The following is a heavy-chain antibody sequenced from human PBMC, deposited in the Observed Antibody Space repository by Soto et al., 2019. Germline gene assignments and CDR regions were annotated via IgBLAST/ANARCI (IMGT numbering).Heavy chain of an antibody. CDR3: ARALKSGWYALADGYYGMDV. D-gene: IGHD6-19*01. V-gene: IGHV4-30-4*01. CDR1: GGSILSGYYY. Sequence: SETLSLACTFSGGSILSGYYYWSCLRQPPVKCLDWIGHIYYSGSTYDNPYLKSRVTISVDTSKNQRSLKLSSVTDAETAVYYCARALKSGWYALADGYYGMDVWGQGTTVTVSS. CDR2: IYYSGST. J-gene: IGHJ6*02.